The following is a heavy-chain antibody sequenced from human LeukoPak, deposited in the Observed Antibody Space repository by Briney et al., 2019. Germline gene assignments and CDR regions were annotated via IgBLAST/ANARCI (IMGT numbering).Heavy chain of an antibody. CDR2: ISSNGGST. V-gene: IGHV3-64*01. D-gene: IGHD3-10*01. Sequence: GGSLRLSCAASGFTFSVSVMHWVRQAPGKGLEYVSVISSNGGSTSYANSVKGRFTISRDNSKNTLYLQMGSLRAEDMAVYYCGRGFSGGGLDYWGQGTLVTVSS. J-gene: IGHJ4*02. CDR3: GRGFSGGGLDY. CDR1: GFTFSVSV.